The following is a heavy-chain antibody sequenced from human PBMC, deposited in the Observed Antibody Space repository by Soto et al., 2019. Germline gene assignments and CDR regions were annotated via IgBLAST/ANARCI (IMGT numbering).Heavy chain of an antibody. D-gene: IGHD3-10*01. J-gene: IGHJ5*02. CDR3: AHRPTFGARLAP. V-gene: IGHV2-5*02. CDR1: GFSLNSRAMG. CDR2: IFWDEDK. Sequence: QITLKESGPTLVKPTQTLTLTCTFSGFSLNSRAMGVGWIRQPPGKALEWLALIFWDEDKRYSPSLKARLPITKDPSKNQVVLTMTNMDPVGTGTYYCAHRPTFGARLAPWGQGILVTVSS.